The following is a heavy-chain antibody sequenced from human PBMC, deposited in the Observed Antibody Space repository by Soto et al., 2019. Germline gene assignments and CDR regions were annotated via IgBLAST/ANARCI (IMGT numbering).Heavy chain of an antibody. D-gene: IGHD3-22*01. V-gene: IGHV3-21*01. CDR1: GFTFSSYS. J-gene: IGHJ4*02. CDR2: ISSSSSYI. CDR3: ARLTSYDSIGYYCH. Sequence: EVQLVESGGGLVKPGGSLRLSCAASGFTFSSYSMNWVRQAPGKGLEGVSSISSSSSYIYYAHSVKGRFTIARDKAKNSLYLQTNSLRAEDTAVYYCARLTSYDSIGYYCHWCKGTLVTVSS.